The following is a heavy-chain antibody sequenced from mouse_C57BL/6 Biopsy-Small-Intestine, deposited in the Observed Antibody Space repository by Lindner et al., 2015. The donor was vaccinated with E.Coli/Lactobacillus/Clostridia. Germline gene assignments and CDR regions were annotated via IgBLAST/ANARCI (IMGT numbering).Heavy chain of an antibody. V-gene: IGHV1-39*01. CDR3: ARGGLGLYYFDY. CDR1: GYSFTDYN. CDR2: INPKYGTT. Sequence: VQLQESGPELVKPGASVKTSCKASGYSFTDYNMNWVKQSNGKSLEWIGVINPKYGTTSYNQKFKGKATLTVDQSSSTAYMQLNSLTSEDSAVYYCARGGLGLYYFDYWGQGTTLTVSS. D-gene: IGHD3-3*01. J-gene: IGHJ2*01.